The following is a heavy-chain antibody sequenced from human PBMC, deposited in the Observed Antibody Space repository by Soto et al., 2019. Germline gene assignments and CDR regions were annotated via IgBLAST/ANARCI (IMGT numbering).Heavy chain of an antibody. CDR2: IYYSGST. CDR3: ASQPPVNYDFWSGGRYYYYGMDV. V-gene: IGHV4-39*01. D-gene: IGHD3-3*01. Sequence: PSETLSLTCTGSGGSVTNSSYYWGWILQPPGNGLEWIGSIYYSGSTYYNPSLKSRVTISVDTSKNQFSLKLSSVTAADTAVYYCASQPPVNYDFWSGGRYYYYGMDVWGQGTTVTVS. J-gene: IGHJ6*02. CDR1: GGSVTNSSYY.